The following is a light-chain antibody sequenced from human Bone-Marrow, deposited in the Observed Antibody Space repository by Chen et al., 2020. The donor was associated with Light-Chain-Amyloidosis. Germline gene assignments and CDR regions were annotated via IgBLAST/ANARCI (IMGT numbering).Light chain of an antibody. V-gene: IGLV3-21*02. Sequence: SYVLTQPSSVSVAPGQTATIACGGNNIGSTSVHWYQQTPGQGPLLVVYDDSDRPSGIPERLSGSNSGNTATLTSSRVEAGDEADYYCQVWDRSRDRPVFGGGTKLTVL. CDR2: DDS. J-gene: IGLJ3*02. CDR3: QVWDRSRDRPV. CDR1: NIGSTS.